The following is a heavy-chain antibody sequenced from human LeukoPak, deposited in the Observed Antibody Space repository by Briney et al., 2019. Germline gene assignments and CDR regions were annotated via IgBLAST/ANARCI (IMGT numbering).Heavy chain of an antibody. D-gene: IGHD5-12*01. CDR1: GDSMSTNNYH. Sequence: SETLSLTCSVSGDSMSTNNYHWGWIRQPPGKGLEWIGSISYRGTTYYNPSLKSRVTISVDTSENLFSLKVNYVTAADTAVYYCARQGYSAYEILDYWGQGTLVTVSS. V-gene: IGHV4-39*01. J-gene: IGHJ4*02. CDR3: ARQGYSAYEILDY. CDR2: ISYRGTT.